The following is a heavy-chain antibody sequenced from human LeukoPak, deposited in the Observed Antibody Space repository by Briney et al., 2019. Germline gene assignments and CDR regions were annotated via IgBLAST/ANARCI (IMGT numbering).Heavy chain of an antibody. D-gene: IGHD2-15*01. J-gene: IGHJ6*02. CDR2: ISYDESDK. V-gene: IGHV3-30*18. CDR1: GFTFSNYG. Sequence: PGRSLRLSCAASGFTFSNYGMHWVRQAPGKGLEWVAVISYDESDKYYADSVKGRFTISRDNSENTLYLQMNSLRPEDTAVYYRAKGVVAATNAAYYGMDVWGQGTTVTVSS. CDR3: AKGVVAATNAAYYGMDV.